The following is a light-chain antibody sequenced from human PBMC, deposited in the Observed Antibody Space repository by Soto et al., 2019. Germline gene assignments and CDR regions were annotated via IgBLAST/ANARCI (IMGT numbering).Light chain of an antibody. Sequence: QTVVTQEPSLTVSPGGTVTLTCASSAGAVTSAYYTNWLQQKPGQAPRAMIYSTSEKHSWTPARFSGSLLGGKAALTLSAEQPEDEADYYCLLYSGGAQVLFGGGTKLTVL. CDR3: LLYSGGAQVL. V-gene: IGLV7-43*01. J-gene: IGLJ2*01. CDR1: AGAVTSAYY. CDR2: STS.